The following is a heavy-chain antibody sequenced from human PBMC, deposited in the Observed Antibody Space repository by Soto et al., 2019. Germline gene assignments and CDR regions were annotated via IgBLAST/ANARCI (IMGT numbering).Heavy chain of an antibody. D-gene: IGHD5-18*01. Sequence: SETLSLTCTVSGGSISSGNYYWSWIRQSPGKGLEWIGYIYSTGSSYYNPSLRSRVSMSVDTSKNQFSLNLSSVTAADTAVYFCARDGIQLWLSARARLDPWGQGTLVTVYS. J-gene: IGHJ5*02. CDR2: IYSTGSS. CDR3: ARDGIQLWLSARARLDP. CDR1: GGSISSGNYY. V-gene: IGHV4-30-4*01.